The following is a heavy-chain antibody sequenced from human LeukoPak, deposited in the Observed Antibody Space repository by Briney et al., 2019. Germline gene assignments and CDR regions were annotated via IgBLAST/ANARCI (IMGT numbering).Heavy chain of an antibody. V-gene: IGHV4-4*07. CDR3: ARDKTTGVDY. CDR1: GGSFSSYY. D-gene: IGHD1-1*01. Sequence: PSETLSLTCAVYGGSFSSYYWSWIRQPAGKGLEWIGRIYTSGSTDYNPSLKSRVTMSVDTSKNQFSLKLSSVTAADTAVYYCARDKTTGVDYWGQGTLVTVSS. J-gene: IGHJ4*02. CDR2: IYTSGST.